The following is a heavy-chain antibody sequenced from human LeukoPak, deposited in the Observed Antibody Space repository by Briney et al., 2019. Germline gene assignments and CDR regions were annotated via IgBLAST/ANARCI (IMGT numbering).Heavy chain of an antibody. J-gene: IGHJ5*02. CDR3: ARDDFWSATETWFDP. D-gene: IGHD3-3*01. V-gene: IGHV1-69*04. CDR1: GGTFSSYA. CDR2: IIPILGIA. Sequence: GASVKVSCKASGGTFSSYAISWVRQAPGQGLEWMGRIIPILGIANYAQKFQGRVTITADKSTSTAYMELSSLRSEDTAVYYCARDDFWSATETWFDPWGKGTRATVSS.